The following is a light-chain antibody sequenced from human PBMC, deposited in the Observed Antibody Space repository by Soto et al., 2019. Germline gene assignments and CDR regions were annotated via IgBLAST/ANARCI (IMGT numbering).Light chain of an antibody. CDR2: AAS. CDR1: QGISSY. V-gene: IGKV1-8*01. CDR3: QQYYSYPVT. Sequence: AIRMTQSPSSLSASTGDRVTITCRASQGISSYLAWYQQKPGKAPKLLIYAASTLQSGVPSRLSGSGSGTDFTLTISCLQSEDFATYYCQQYYSYPVTFGPGTKGDIK. J-gene: IGKJ3*01.